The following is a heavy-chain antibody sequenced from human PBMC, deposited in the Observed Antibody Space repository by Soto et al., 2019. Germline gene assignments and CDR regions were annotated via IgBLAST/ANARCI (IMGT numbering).Heavy chain of an antibody. Sequence: QVQLVQSGAEVKKPGASVKVSCKASGYTFTSYGISWVRQAPGQGLEWMGWISAYNGNTNYAQKLQGRVTMTTDTSTSTAYMELRSLRSDDTAVYYCARYIPAAIWSYYYYYMDVWGKGTTVTVSS. CDR1: GYTFTSYG. CDR2: ISAYNGNT. D-gene: IGHD2-2*01. J-gene: IGHJ6*03. V-gene: IGHV1-18*01. CDR3: ARYIPAAIWSYYYYYMDV.